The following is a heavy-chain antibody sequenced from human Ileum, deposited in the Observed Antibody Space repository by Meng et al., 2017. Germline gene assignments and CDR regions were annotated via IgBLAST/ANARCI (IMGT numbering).Heavy chain of an antibody. CDR1: VGSITSGDYY. Sequence: QVQLQESGPGLVKPSQTLPPNCTVSVGSITSGDYYWSWIRQPPGKGLEWIGYIFYTGATYSNPSLKSRVTVSLDTSKSQFSLKLSSVTAADTAIYYCVSERRRSYFFDYWGQGTLVTVSS. V-gene: IGHV4-30-4*01. CDR2: IFYTGAT. J-gene: IGHJ4*02. CDR3: VSERRRSYFFDY.